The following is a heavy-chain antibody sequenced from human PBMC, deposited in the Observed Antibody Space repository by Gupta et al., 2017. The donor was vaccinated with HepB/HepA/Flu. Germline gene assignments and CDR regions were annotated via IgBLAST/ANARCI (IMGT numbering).Heavy chain of an antibody. J-gene: IGHJ4*02. Sequence: EVQLVESGGTLVQPGGSLRLSCAASGFTFSLSALHWVRQSPGKGLQYVSAISSSSGASTFYADSVKGRFTISRDNSKNILYLQMGSLTSEDTAVYYCARSDVVPTSAFDFWGQGTQVTVSS. CDR2: ISSSSGAST. CDR3: ARSDVVPTSAFDF. V-gene: IGHV3-64*07. CDR1: GFTFSLSA. D-gene: IGHD6-6*01.